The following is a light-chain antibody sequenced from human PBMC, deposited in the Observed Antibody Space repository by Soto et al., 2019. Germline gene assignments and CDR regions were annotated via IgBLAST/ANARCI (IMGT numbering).Light chain of an antibody. J-gene: IGKJ4*01. CDR2: DAS. CDR1: QDISNY. CDR3: QHFDNLPPA. Sequence: DLQMTQSPSSLSASVGDRVTITCQASQDISNYLNWYQQKPGKAPKLLIYDASNLETGVPSRFSGNGSGTDFNFTISSLQPEDFATYYCQHFDNLPPAFGGGTKVEIK. V-gene: IGKV1-33*01.